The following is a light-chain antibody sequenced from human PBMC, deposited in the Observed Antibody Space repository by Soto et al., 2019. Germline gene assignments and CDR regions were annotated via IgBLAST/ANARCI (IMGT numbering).Light chain of an antibody. CDR3: LRYNAFSQT. CDR1: HSMNDW. V-gene: IGKV1-5*01. CDR2: DAS. Sequence: DIQMTQSPSTLSASVGDRVTITCRASHSMNDWLAWYQQKPGKPPKVLIYDASSLQSGVPSRFSGSGSGTEFTLTIGSLQPDDVATYYCLRYNAFSQTFGQGTKVEI. J-gene: IGKJ1*01.